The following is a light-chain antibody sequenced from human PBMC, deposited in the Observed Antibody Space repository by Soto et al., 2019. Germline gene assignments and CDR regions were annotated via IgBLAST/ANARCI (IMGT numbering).Light chain of an antibody. J-gene: IGKJ3*01. CDR3: QQYNNWPPET. CDR2: GAS. Sequence: PGERATLSCRASQSVRSTSLAWYQQKPGQAPRLLIYGASSRATGIPDRFSGGGSGTDFTLTISSLQSEDFAVYYCQQYNNWPPETFGPGTKVDIK. V-gene: IGKV3D-15*01. CDR1: QSVRST.